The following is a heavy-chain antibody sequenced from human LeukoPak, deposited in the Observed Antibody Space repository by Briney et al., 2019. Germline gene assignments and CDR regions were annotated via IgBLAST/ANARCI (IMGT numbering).Heavy chain of an antibody. J-gene: IGHJ4*02. CDR3: ARDPSNSSGWYIYFDY. Sequence: ASVKVSCKASGYTFTRYGITWVRQAPGQGLEWMGWISAYNGDTKYAQKLQGRVTMSTDTSTRTAYMELRSLRSDDTAVYYCARDPSNSSGWYIYFDYWGQGTLVAVSS. CDR2: ISAYNGDT. CDR1: GYTFTRYG. D-gene: IGHD6-19*01. V-gene: IGHV1-18*01.